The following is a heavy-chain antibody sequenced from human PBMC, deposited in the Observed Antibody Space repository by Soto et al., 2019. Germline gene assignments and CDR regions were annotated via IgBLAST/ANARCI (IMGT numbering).Heavy chain of an antibody. CDR2: INPSGGST. CDR1: GYTFTSYY. CDR3: ASYSNYEHPPPDYMDV. V-gene: IGHV1-46*01. D-gene: IGHD4-4*01. J-gene: IGHJ6*03. Sequence: ASVKVSCTASGYTFTSYYMHWVRQAPGQGLEWMGIINPSGGSTSYAQKFQGRVTMTRDTSTSTVYMELSSLRSEDTAVYYCASYSNYEHPPPDYMDVWGKGTTVTVSS.